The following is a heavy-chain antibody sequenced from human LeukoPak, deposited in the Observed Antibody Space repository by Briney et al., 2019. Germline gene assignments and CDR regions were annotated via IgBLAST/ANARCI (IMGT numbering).Heavy chain of an antibody. V-gene: IGHV3-74*01. CDR1: GFTSSSYW. CDR2: ISGDGTAR. J-gene: IGHJ5*02. CDR3: VRGRGSYGWFDP. D-gene: IGHD3-10*01. Sequence: GRSLRLSCAASGFTSSSYWMHWVRQVPGKGLVWVSRISGDGTARNYADSVKGRFTISRDDAKNTVDLQMNSLRGEDTAVYYCVRGRGSYGWFDPWGQGTLVTVSS.